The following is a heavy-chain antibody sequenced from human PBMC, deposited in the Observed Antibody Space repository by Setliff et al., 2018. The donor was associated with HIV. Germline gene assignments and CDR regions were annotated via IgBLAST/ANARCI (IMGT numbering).Heavy chain of an antibody. J-gene: IGHJ4*02. CDR3: ARNDWGSLDY. CDR1: GGSFSSYY. V-gene: IGHV4-39*07. Sequence: SETLSLTCAVYGGSFSSYYWGWIRQPPGKGLEWIGSIYYRGSTYYNPSLKSRVTISVDASKNQFSLEVRSVTAADTAVYYCARNDWGSLDYWGQGMLVTVSS. D-gene: IGHD7-27*01. CDR2: IYYRGST.